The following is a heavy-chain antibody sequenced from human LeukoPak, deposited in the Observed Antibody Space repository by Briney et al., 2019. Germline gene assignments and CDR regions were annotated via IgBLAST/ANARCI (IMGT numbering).Heavy chain of an antibody. Sequence: PSETLSLTCTVSGGSISSGGYYWSWIRQHPGKGLEWIGYIYYSGSTYYNPSLKSRVTISVDTSKNQFSPKLSSVTAADTAVYYCARDVFNVVVPAAIHNWFDPWGQGTQVTVSS. CDR1: GGSISSGGYY. J-gene: IGHJ5*02. V-gene: IGHV4-31*03. CDR3: ARDVFNVVVPAAIHNWFDP. D-gene: IGHD2-2*01. CDR2: IYYSGST.